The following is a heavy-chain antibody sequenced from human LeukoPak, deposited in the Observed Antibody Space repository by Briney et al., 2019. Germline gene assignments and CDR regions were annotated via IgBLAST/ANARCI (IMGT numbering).Heavy chain of an antibody. V-gene: IGHV3-23*01. J-gene: IGHJ6*02. D-gene: IGHD2-15*01. CDR3: AKAPPAATNYYYGMDV. CDR1: RFTFNNYA. Sequence: GGSLRLSCTASRFTFNNYAMTWVRQAPEKGLEWVSAVSGRGDATYYADSVKGRFTISRDDSKNTLYLQMNSLRAEDTAVYHCAKAPPAATNYYYGMDVWGQGTTVTVSS. CDR2: VSGRGDAT.